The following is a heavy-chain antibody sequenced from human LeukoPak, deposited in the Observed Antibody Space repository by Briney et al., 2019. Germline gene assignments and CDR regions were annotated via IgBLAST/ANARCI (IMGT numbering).Heavy chain of an antibody. CDR3: ARGKRLGGYYYDN. CDR1: DGFISSSSYY. D-gene: IGHD3-22*01. CDR2: IFYSGTT. V-gene: IGHV4-39*07. Sequence: PSETLSLTCTVSDGFISSSSYYWGWIRQPPGKGLEWIGSIFYSGTTHYNPSLQSRVTISVDTFKNQFFLNQTSVTAADTAVYYCARGKRLGGYYYDNWGQGTRVTVSS. J-gene: IGHJ4*02.